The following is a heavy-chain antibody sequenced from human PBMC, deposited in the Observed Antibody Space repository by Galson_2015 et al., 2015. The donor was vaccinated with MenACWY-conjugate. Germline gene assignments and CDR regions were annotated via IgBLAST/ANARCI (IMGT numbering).Heavy chain of an antibody. CDR1: GFTFSSYS. D-gene: IGHD1-26*01. Sequence: SLRLSCAASGFTFSSYSMNWVRQAPGKGLEWVSAIYPNGVTTYYAESVKGRFTISRDNSKNTVYLQMNSLRAEDTAVYYCAKDPPPGRGLNFGFLGPGTPVTGSS. V-gene: IGHV3-23*01. CDR2: IYPNGVTT. CDR3: AKDPPPGRGLNFGF. J-gene: IGHJ4*01.